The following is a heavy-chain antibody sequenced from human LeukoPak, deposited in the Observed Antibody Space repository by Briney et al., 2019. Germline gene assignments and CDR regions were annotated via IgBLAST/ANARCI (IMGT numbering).Heavy chain of an antibody. CDR3: AKGSSRENSGYDWGSGWFIPPDY. CDR1: GFTLSSYA. CDR2: ISGSGGST. J-gene: IGHJ4*02. V-gene: IGHV3-23*01. Sequence: GGSLRLSCAASGFTLSSYAMSWVRQAPGKGLEWVSAISGSGGSTYYADSVKGRFTISRDNSKNTLYLQMNSLRAEDTAVYYCAKGSSRENSGYDWGSGWFIPPDYWGQGTLVTVSS. D-gene: IGHD5-12*01.